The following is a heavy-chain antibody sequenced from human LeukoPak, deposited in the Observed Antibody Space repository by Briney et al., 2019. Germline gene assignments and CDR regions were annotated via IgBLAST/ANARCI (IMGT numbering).Heavy chain of an antibody. J-gene: IGHJ5*02. CDR1: GGSISSYY. D-gene: IGHD5-12*01. V-gene: IGHV4-59*01. Sequence: PSETLSLTCTVSGGSISSYYWSWIRQPPGKGLGWIGYIYYSGSTNYNPSLKSRVTISVDTSKNQFSLKLSSVTAADTAVYYCARDGGYSGYDYPYNWFDPWGQGTLVTVSS. CDR3: ARDGGYSGYDYPYNWFDP. CDR2: IYYSGST.